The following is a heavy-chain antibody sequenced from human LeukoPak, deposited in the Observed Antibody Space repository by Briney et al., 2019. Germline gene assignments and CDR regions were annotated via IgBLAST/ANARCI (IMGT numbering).Heavy chain of an antibody. V-gene: IGHV3-21*01. CDR2: ISSSSSYI. Sequence: GGSLRLSCAASGFTVSSNYMSWVRQAPGKGLHWVSSISSSSSYIYYADSVKGRFTISRDNAKNSVYLQMNSLRAEDTAVYYCARFGYSHGYGWGGGYYYYYMDVWGKGTTVTVSS. D-gene: IGHD5-18*01. J-gene: IGHJ6*03. CDR1: GFTVSSNY. CDR3: ARFGYSHGYGWGGGYYYYYMDV.